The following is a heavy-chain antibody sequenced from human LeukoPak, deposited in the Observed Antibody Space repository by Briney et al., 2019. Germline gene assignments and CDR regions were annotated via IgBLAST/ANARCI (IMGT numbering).Heavy chain of an antibody. CDR3: ARVPYCNSAGCYSYMGV. J-gene: IGHJ6*03. CDR1: GFTFISHW. D-gene: IGHD2-2*02. CDR2: INNDGSSE. V-gene: IGHV3-74*01. Sequence: GSLRLSCAASGFTFISHWVHWVRQAPGKALVCVSRINNDGSSENYADSVEGRFTISRENAKNKLYLQMNSMRAEDTDVYYCARVPYCNSAGCYSYMGVWDKGTTVTVSS.